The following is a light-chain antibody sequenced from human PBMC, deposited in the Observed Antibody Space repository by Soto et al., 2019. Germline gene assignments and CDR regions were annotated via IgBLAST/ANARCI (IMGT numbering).Light chain of an antibody. CDR3: QQYGSRT. CDR2: LAS. J-gene: IGKJ1*01. V-gene: IGKV3-20*01. Sequence: IVLSQSAATVSSFPGDRVTLSCRASQAVNTRLAWYQHKPGQAPRLLIYLASNRAAGVPARFSGSGSGTDFTLTISRLEPEDSAVYFCQQYGSRTFGQGTKVDIK. CDR1: QAVNTR.